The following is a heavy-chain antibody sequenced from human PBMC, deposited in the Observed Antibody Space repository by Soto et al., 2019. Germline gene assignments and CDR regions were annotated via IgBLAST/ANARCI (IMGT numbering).Heavy chain of an antibody. V-gene: IGHV4-30-2*01. CDR3: AREIPDCSSTSCYAGGMDV. J-gene: IGHJ6*02. CDR1: GGSISSGGYS. CDR2: IYHSGST. Sequence: QLQLQESGSGLVKPSQTLSLTCAVSGGSISSGGYSWGWIRQPPGKGLEWVGYIYHSGSTYYNPSIKSRVTIAVDRSKNQFSLKLSSVTAADTAVYYCAREIPDCSSTSCYAGGMDVWGQGTTVTVSS. D-gene: IGHD2-2*01.